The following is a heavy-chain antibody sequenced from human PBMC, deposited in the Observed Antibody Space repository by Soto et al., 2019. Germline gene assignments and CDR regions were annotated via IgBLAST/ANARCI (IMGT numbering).Heavy chain of an antibody. CDR3: ARGLNGYLHYFDY. CDR2: INAGNGNT. V-gene: IGHV1-3*01. J-gene: IGHJ4*02. D-gene: IGHD5-18*01. Sequence: VSVKVSCKASGYTFTSYARHWARHAPGQRLEWMGWINAGNGNTKYSQKFQGRVTITRDTSASTAYMELSSLRSEDTAVYYCARGLNGYLHYFDYWGQGTLVTVSS. CDR1: GYTFTSYA.